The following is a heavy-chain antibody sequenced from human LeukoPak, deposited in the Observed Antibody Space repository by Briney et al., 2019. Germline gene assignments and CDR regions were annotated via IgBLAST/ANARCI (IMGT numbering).Heavy chain of an antibody. D-gene: IGHD2-15*01. J-gene: IGHJ4*02. CDR2: INPNSGGT. V-gene: IGHV1-2*02. CDR1: GYTFTVYY. CDR3: ATNSLGYCSGGSCYDY. Sequence: ASVTVSFKASGYTFTVYYMHWVRQAPGQGLEWMGWINPNSGGTNYAQEFQGRVTITRDTSISTAYMELSRLRSDDTAVYYCATNSLGYCSGGSCYDYWGQGTLVTVSS.